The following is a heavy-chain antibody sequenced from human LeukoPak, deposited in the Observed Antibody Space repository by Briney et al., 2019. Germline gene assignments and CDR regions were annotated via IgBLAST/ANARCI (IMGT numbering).Heavy chain of an antibody. CDR1: GFIFSSYG. CDR3: ARDGCGGDCYLADY. J-gene: IGHJ4*02. V-gene: IGHV3-33*01. CDR2: IWFDGSKK. Sequence: GGSLKLSCAASGFIFSSYGMHWVRQAPGKGLEWVAVIWFDGSKKYYADSVKGRITISRDDSKNTLYLQMNSLRAEDTAVYYCARDGCGGDCYLADYWGQGTLVPVSS. D-gene: IGHD2-21*02.